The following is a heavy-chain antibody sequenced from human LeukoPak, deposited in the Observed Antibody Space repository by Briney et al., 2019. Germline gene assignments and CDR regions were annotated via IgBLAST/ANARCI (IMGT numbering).Heavy chain of an antibody. D-gene: IGHD4-17*01. V-gene: IGHV1-18*01. CDR1: GYTFTSYG. CDR2: ISAYNGNT. J-gene: IGHJ5*01. CDR3: AKEAPLCGDYEGWFDS. Sequence: ASVKVSCKASGYTFTSYGVSWVRQAPGQGLEWMGWISAYNGNTNYAQKLQGRVTMTTDTSTSTAYMELRSLRSDDTAVYYCAKEAPLCGDYEGWFDSWGQGTLVTVSS.